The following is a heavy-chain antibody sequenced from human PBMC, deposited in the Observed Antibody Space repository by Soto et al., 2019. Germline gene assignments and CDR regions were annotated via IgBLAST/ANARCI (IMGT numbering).Heavy chain of an antibody. CDR2: INAGNGNT. D-gene: IGHD3-16*01. Sequence: GASVKVSCKASGYTFTSYAMHWVRQAPGQRLEWMGWINAGNGNTKYSQKFQGRVTMTRDTSTSTVYMELSSLRSEDTAVYYCVRESYDYVWGRSDDAFDIWGQGTMVTVSS. CDR3: VRESYDYVWGRSDDAFDI. CDR1: GYTFTSYA. J-gene: IGHJ3*02. V-gene: IGHV1-3*01.